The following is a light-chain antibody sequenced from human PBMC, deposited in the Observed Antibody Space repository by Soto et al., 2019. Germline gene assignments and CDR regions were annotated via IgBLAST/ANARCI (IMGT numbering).Light chain of an antibody. CDR3: QQCYMGWT. J-gene: IGKJ1*01. CDR2: DAS. V-gene: IGKV1-5*01. Sequence: DIQMTQAPSTLSASVGDRVAITCRATQSIGRFLASYPHQPGKAPKLLIYDASTLESGVRSRFSGTGSGTEFTFSITSLQPEDFGTYYCQQCYMGWTFGQGTKVDI. CDR1: QSIGRF.